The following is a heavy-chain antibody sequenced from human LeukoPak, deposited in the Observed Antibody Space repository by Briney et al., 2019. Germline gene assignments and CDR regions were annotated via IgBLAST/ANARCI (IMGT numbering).Heavy chain of an antibody. CDR1: GYTFNTYY. CDR2: INPSSRST. V-gene: IGHV1-46*02. CDR3: ASSDCSGGSCFILDY. Sequence: GASVKVSCKASGYTFNTYYLHWVRQAPGQGLEWMGIINPSSRSTTYAQTFEGRVTMTSDTSTSTVYMELSRLRSEDTAVYYCASSDCSGGSCFILDYWGQGTLVTVSS. D-gene: IGHD2-15*01. J-gene: IGHJ4*02.